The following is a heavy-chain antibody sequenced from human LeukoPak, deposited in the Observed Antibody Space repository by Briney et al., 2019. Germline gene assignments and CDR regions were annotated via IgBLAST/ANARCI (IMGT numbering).Heavy chain of an antibody. CDR2: ISGSGCST. CDR3: AKPVPGIAVAGTRWFDP. D-gene: IGHD6-19*01. V-gene: IGHV3-23*01. Sequence: GGSLRLSCAASGFTFSSYAMSWVRQAPGKGLEWVSAISGSGCSTYYADSVKGRFTISRDNSKNTLYLQMNSLRAEDTAVYYCAKPVPGIAVAGTRWFDPWGQGTLVTVSS. J-gene: IGHJ5*02. CDR1: GFTFSSYA.